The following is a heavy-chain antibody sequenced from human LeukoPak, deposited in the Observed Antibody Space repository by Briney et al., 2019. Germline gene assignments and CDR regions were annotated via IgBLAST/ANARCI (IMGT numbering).Heavy chain of an antibody. J-gene: IGHJ4*02. CDR2: ISGSGGST. D-gene: IGHD3-10*01. V-gene: IGHV3-23*01. CDR1: GFTFSNYA. Sequence: GGSLRLSCAASGFTFSNYAMSWVRQAPGKGLEWVSAISGSGGSTYYADSVKGRFTISRDNSKNTLYLQMNSLRAEDTAVYYCARDHYYGSGSYGDYWGQGTLVTVSS. CDR3: ARDHYYGSGSYGDY.